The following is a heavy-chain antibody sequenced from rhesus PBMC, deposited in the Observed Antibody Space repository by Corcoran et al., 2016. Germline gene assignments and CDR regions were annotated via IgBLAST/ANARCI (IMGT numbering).Heavy chain of an antibody. J-gene: IGHJ4*01. CDR2: IYGSGGSN. CDR1: GGSISGYYY. Sequence: QLQLQESGPGLVKPSETLSLTCAVSGGSISGYYYWSWIRQPPGKGLKWIGSIYGSGGSNYLNPSLKSRIALSVDTSKNQFSLKLSSVTAANTAVYCCASATGDFDYWGQGVLVTVSS. V-gene: IGHV4S14*01. CDR3: ASATGDFDY.